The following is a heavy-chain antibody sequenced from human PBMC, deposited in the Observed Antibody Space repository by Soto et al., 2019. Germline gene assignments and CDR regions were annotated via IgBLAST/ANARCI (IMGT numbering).Heavy chain of an antibody. D-gene: IGHD6-6*01. CDR1: GYTFTGYY. Sequence: ASVKVSCKASGYTFTGYYMHWVRQAPGQGLEWMGWINPNSGGTNYAQKFQGRVTMTRDTSISTAYMELSRLRSDDTAVYYCARDQQLARKKDYYYYYGMDVWGQGTTVAVSS. CDR3: ARDQQLARKKDYYYYYGMDV. J-gene: IGHJ6*02. CDR2: INPNSGGT. V-gene: IGHV1-2*02.